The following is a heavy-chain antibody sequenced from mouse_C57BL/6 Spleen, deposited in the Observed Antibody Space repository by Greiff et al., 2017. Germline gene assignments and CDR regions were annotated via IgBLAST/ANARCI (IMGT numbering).Heavy chain of an antibody. D-gene: IGHD2-4*01. V-gene: IGHV1-55*01. J-gene: IGHJ1*03. CDR2: IYPGSGST. Sequence: QVQLQQPGAELVKPGASVKMSCKASGYTFTSYWITWVKQRPGQGLEWIGDIYPGSGSTNYNEKFKSKATLTVDTSSSTAYMQLSSLTSEDSAVYYCARSPHYYDYVLWYFDVWGTGTTVTVSS. CDR3: ARSPHYYDYVLWYFDV. CDR1: GYTFTSYW.